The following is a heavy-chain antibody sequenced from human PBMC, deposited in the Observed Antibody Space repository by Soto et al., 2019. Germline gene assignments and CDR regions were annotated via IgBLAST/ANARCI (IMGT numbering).Heavy chain of an antibody. CDR2: IYYSGST. Sequence: KTSETLSLTCTVSGGSISSYYWSWIRQPPGKGLEWIGYIYYSGSTNYNPSLKSRVTISVDTSKNQFSLKLSSVTAADTAVYYCARVRREWRWQTPYYYGMDVWGQGTTVNVSS. V-gene: IGHV4-59*01. D-gene: IGHD2-8*01. J-gene: IGHJ6*01. CDR3: ARVRREWRWQTPYYYGMDV. CDR1: GGSISSYY.